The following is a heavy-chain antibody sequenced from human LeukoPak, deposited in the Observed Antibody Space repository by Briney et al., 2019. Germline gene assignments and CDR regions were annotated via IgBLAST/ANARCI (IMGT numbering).Heavy chain of an antibody. D-gene: IGHD6-19*01. CDR1: GGSISSSSYY. CDR3: ARDLGYSSGWNGYYYYYYMDV. J-gene: IGHJ6*03. V-gene: IGHV4-39*07. CDR2: IYYSGST. Sequence: SETLSLTCTVSGGSISSSSYYWGWIRQPPGKGLEWIGSIYYSGSTYYNPSLKSRVTISVDTSKNQFSLKPSSVTAADTAVYYCARDLGYSSGWNGYYYYYYMDVWGKGTTVTVSS.